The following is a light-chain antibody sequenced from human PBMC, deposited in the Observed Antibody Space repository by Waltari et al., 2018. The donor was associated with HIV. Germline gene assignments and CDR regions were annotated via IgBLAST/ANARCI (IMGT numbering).Light chain of an antibody. CDR1: QHVSSRY. V-gene: IGKV3-20*01. Sequence: EIVLTQSPDTLSLSPGERTTLPCRARQHVSSRYLAWYQQKPGQAPRLLIYRASSRATGIPDRFSGSESGADFTLTVSRLGTEDFAVYYCQQYGSSPRTFGKGTKLEIK. J-gene: IGKJ2*01. CDR3: QQYGSSPRT. CDR2: RAS.